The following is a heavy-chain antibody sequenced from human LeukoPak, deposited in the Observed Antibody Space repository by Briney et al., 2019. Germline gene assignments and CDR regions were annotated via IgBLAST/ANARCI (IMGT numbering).Heavy chain of an antibody. J-gene: IGHJ5*02. CDR3: ARSHVLLWFGELLSVGNWFDP. CDR2: INTNTGNP. CDR1: GYTFTSYA. Sequence: ASVKVSCKASGYTFTSYAMNWVRQAPGQGLEWMGWINTNTGNPTYAQGFTGRFVFSLDTSVSTAYLQISSLKAEDTAVYYCARSHVLLWFGELLSVGNWFDPWGQGTLVTVFS. V-gene: IGHV7-4-1*02. D-gene: IGHD3-10*01.